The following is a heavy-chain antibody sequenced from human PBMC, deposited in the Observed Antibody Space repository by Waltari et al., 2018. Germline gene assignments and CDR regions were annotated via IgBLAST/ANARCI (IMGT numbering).Heavy chain of an antibody. Sequence: EVQLVESGGGLVQPGGSLRLSCAASGFTVSSNYMSWVRQAPGKGLEWVSVIYSGGSTIYYEDSVKGRFTSSRDNAKNSRYMQMNSLRAEDTAVYYCARVPVPAAINGMDVWGQGTTVTVSS. V-gene: IGHV3-66*01. CDR2: IYSGGSTI. J-gene: IGHJ6*02. D-gene: IGHD2-2*01. CDR3: ARVPVPAAINGMDV. CDR1: GFTVSSNY.